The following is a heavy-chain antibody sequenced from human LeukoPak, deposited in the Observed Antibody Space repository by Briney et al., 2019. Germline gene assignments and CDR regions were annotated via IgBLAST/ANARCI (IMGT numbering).Heavy chain of an antibody. V-gene: IGHV3-9*01. J-gene: IGHJ5*02. CDR1: GFTFDDYA. Sequence: GGSLRLSCAASGFTFDDYAMHWVRQAPGKGLEWVSGISWNSGSIGYADPVKGRFTISRDNAKNSLYLQMNSLRAEDTALYYCAKDIYGSGTDQGWFDPWGQGTLVTVSS. CDR3: AKDIYGSGTDQGWFDP. CDR2: ISWNSGSI. D-gene: IGHD3-10*01.